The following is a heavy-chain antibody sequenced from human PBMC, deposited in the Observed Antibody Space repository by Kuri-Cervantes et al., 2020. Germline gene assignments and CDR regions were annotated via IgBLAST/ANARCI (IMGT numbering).Heavy chain of an antibody. CDR2: ISGSGGST. CDR3: ARAGSYRFDF. CDR1: GFTFSSYA. J-gene: IGHJ4*02. D-gene: IGHD6-6*01. V-gene: IGHV3-23*01. Sequence: GGSLRLSCAASGFTFSSYAMSWVRQAPGKGLEWVSAISGSGGSTYYADSVKGRFTISRDNAENMLYLQMNSLRVEDTAVYYCARAGSYRFDFWGQGTLVTVSS.